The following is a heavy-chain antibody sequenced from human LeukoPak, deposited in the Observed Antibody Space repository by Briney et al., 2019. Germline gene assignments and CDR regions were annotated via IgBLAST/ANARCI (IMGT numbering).Heavy chain of an antibody. J-gene: IGHJ4*02. Sequence: ASVMLSCKASGYTFTAYYINWVRQAPGQGPEWMGWINPKSGGANYTQKFEGRVTITRDTSICTVYMELSSLRSDDTAMYYCATFSRARMNDYWGQGTLVTVSS. CDR1: GYTFTAYY. CDR2: INPKSGGA. V-gene: IGHV1-2*02. D-gene: IGHD2-8*01. CDR3: ATFSRARMNDY.